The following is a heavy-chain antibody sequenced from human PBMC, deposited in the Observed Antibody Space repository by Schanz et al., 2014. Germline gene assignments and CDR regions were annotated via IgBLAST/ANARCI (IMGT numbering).Heavy chain of an antibody. D-gene: IGHD2-2*01. CDR3: AKEKGDCSSTSCSYYFDY. CDR2: IGGSGGTT. CDR1: GFTFSSYG. J-gene: IGHJ4*02. Sequence: QVQLVESGGGVVQPGRSLRLSCAASGFTFSSYGMHWVRQAPGKGLEWVSTIGGSGGTTYYADSVKGRFTISRDNSKNTLYLQMNSLRAEDTAVYYCAKEKGDCSSTSCSYYFDYWGQGTLVTVSS. V-gene: IGHV3-NL1*01.